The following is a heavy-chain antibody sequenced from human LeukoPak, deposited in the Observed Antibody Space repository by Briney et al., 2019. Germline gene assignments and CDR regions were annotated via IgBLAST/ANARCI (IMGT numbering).Heavy chain of an antibody. Sequence: ASVKVSCKASGYTFTGYYMHWVRQAPGQGLEWMGWINTNTGNPTYAQGFTGRFVFSLDTSVSTAYLQISSLKAEDTAVYYCARADKVGPFDPWGQGTLVTVSS. D-gene: IGHD2-15*01. V-gene: IGHV7-4-1*02. J-gene: IGHJ5*02. CDR1: GYTFTGYY. CDR2: INTNTGNP. CDR3: ARADKVGPFDP.